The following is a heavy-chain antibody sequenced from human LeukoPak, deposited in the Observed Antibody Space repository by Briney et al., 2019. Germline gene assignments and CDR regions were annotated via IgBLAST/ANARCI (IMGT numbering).Heavy chain of an antibody. CDR1: GFMFSSFS. CDR3: AKRPAAVRGVIPYLDY. V-gene: IGHV3-23*01. Sequence: QPEGSLRLSCAASGFMFSSFSMSWVRRVPGKGLEWVSTISAGGSTYYADSVKGRFTISRDNSKNTLFLQMNSLRAEDTAIYYCAKRPAAVRGVIPYLDYWGQGTLVTVSS. D-gene: IGHD3-10*02. CDR2: ISAGGST. J-gene: IGHJ4*02.